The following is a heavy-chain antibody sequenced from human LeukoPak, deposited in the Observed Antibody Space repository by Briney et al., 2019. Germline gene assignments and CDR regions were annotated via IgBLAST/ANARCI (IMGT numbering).Heavy chain of an antibody. J-gene: IGHJ6*04. CDR3: ATLGYCSVGSCYWYGMDG. V-gene: IGHV3-48*03. CDR2: IWSSGSNI. Sequence: GGSLRLSCAASGFTFSSYEMHWVRQAPGKGLEWVSYIWSSGSNIYCADSVKGRFTISRDNSKNTLYLQMNSLRAEDTAVYYCATLGYCSVGSCYWYGMDGWGKGTTVTVSS. D-gene: IGHD2-15*01. CDR1: GFTFSSYE.